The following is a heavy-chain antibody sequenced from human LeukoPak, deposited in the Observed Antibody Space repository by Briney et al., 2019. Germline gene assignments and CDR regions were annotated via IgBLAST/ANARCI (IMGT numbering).Heavy chain of an antibody. CDR3: ARDIRVVGATLYFDF. D-gene: IGHD1-26*01. CDR2: IHYSGST. V-gene: IGHV4-59*02. CDR1: GGSVSGHY. J-gene: IGHJ4*02. Sequence: SETLSLTCTVSGGSVSGHYWSWIRQPPGKGLEWIGHIHYSGSTNYNAPLKSRVTMSVDTSKNHFSLNLSSVTAADTAVYYCARDIRVVGATLYFDFWGQGTLVTVSS.